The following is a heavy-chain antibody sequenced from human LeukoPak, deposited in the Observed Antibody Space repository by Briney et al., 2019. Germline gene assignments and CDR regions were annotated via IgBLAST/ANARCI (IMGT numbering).Heavy chain of an antibody. CDR2: ISGSGGST. V-gene: IGHV3-23*01. CDR3: AKEHGRFLED. J-gene: IGHJ4*02. D-gene: IGHD3-3*01. CDR1: GFSVNNNH. Sequence: GGSLRLSCAASGFSVNNNHMSWVRQAPGKGLEWVSAISGSGGSTYYADSVKGRFTISRDNSKNTLYLQTNSLRAEDTAVYYCAKEHGRFLEDWGQGTLVTVSS.